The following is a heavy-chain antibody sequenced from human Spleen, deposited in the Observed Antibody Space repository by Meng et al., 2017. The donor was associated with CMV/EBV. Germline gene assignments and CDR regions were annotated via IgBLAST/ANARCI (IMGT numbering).Heavy chain of an antibody. CDR2: IRYDGKNK. D-gene: IGHD6-13*01. CDR3: AKEGSSWGTNRFDP. CDR1: GFTFSDYA. J-gene: IGHJ5*02. V-gene: IGHV3-30*02. Sequence: GESLKISCAASGFTFSDYAMSWVRQVPGKGLEWVTFIRYDGKNKYYADSVRGRFTISRDNSKNTLYLQMNNLRPEDTAVFYCAKEGSSWGTNRFDPWGQGTLVPLSS.